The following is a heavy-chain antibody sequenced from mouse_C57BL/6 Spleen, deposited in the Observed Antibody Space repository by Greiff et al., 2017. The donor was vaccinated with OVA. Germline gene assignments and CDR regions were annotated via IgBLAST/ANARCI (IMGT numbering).Heavy chain of an antibody. J-gene: IGHJ3*01. CDR3: ARAMDYYGSQARFAY. CDR2: IDPANGNT. CDR1: GFNIKNTY. Sequence: VQLQQSVAELVRPGASVKFSCKASGFNIKNTYMHWVKQRPEQGLEWIGRIDPANGNTNYAPKLQGKATITAAKSSNTAYLQLSSLTSEDPAIYYCARAMDYYGSQARFAYWGQGTLVTVSA. D-gene: IGHD1-1*01. V-gene: IGHV14-3*01.